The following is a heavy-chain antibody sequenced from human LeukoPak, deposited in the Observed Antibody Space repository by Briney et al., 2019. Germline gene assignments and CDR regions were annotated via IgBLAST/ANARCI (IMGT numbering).Heavy chain of an antibody. CDR1: GFTVSSNY. CDR2: IYSGGTT. V-gene: IGHV3-53*01. D-gene: IGHD3-22*01. J-gene: IGHJ4*02. CDR3: ARVPSGYDDFFDY. Sequence: GGSLRLSCAASGFTVSSNYMSWVRQAPGKGLEWVSVIYSGGTTNYADSVKGRFTISRDSSSSTLYLQMNSLRAEDTARYYCARVPSGYDDFFDYWGQGTLVTVSS.